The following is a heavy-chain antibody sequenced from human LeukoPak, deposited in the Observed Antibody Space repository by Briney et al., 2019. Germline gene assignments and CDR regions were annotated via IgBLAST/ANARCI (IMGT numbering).Heavy chain of an antibody. CDR1: GYTFTSYG. Sequence: ASVKVSCKASGYTFTSYGISWVRQAPGQGLEWMGWISAYNGNTNYAQKLQGGVTMTTDTSTSTAYMELRSLRSDDTAVYYCARGGQYYDFWSGVGDYYYGMDVWGQGTTVTVSS. CDR3: ARGGQYYDFWSGVGDYYYGMDV. CDR2: ISAYNGNT. J-gene: IGHJ6*02. V-gene: IGHV1-18*01. D-gene: IGHD3-3*01.